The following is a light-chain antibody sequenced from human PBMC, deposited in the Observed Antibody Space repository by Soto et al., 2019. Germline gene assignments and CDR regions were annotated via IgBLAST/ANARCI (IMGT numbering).Light chain of an antibody. Sequence: EIVMTQSPATLSVSPGERVTLSYRASQSVTRNLAWYQHTPGQSPRLLISAASSGATGLPSRFSGSGSGTDFTLTISSLQSEDAAVYYCQQYHHWPVTFGGGTKVEIK. CDR2: AAS. J-gene: IGKJ4*01. V-gene: IGKV3-15*01. CDR1: QSVTRN. CDR3: QQYHHWPVT.